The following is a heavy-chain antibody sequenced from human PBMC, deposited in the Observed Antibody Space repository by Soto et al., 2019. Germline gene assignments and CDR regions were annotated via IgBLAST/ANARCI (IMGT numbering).Heavy chain of an antibody. J-gene: IGHJ6*02. V-gene: IGHV4-31*03. Sequence: QVQLQESGPGLVKPSQTLSLTCTVSGGSISSGGYYWSWIRQHPGKGLEWIGYIYYSGSTYYNPSLKFRVNRSVDTSKKQFSLKLSSVTAADTAVYYCAASCVACGGFNYYGMDVWGQGTTVTVSS. D-gene: IGHD5-12*01. CDR1: GGSISSGGYY. CDR2: IYYSGST. CDR3: AASCVACGGFNYYGMDV.